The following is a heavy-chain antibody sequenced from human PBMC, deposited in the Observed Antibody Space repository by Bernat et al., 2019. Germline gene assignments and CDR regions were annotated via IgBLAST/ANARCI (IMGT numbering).Heavy chain of an antibody. Sequence: QVQLQESGPGLVKPSETLSLTCTVSGGSISSYYWSWIRQPPGKGLEWIGYIYYSGSTNYNPSLKSRVTISVDTSKNQFSLKLSSVTAADTDVYYCARETKYGAFDIWGQGTMVTVSS. CDR1: GGSISSYY. CDR2: IYYSGST. J-gene: IGHJ3*02. CDR3: ARETKYGAFDI. D-gene: IGHD2-2*01. V-gene: IGHV4-59*01.